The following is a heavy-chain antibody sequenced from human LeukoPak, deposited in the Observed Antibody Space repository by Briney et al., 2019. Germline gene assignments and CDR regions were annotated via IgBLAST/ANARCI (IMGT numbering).Heavy chain of an antibody. CDR3: ARDGGGIAAGHFDH. CDR1: GGSISSSSYY. Sequence: SETLSLTCTVSGGSISSSSYYWGWIRQPPGKGLEWIGSIYYSGSTYYNPSLKSRVTMSVDTSKNQFSLNVNSVTAADTAVYYCARDGGGIAAGHFDHWGQGTLVTVSS. J-gene: IGHJ4*02. D-gene: IGHD6-13*01. CDR2: IYYSGST. V-gene: IGHV4-39*07.